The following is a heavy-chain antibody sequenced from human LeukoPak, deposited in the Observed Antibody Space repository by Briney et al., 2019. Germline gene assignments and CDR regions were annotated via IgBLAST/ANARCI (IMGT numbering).Heavy chain of an antibody. J-gene: IGHJ4*02. Sequence: PGGTLRLSCAASGFTFSSYGMSWVRQAPGKGLEWVSAISGSGGSTYYADSVKGRFTISRDNSKNTLYLQMNSLRAEDTAVYYCAKDRHGSGSRNYWGQGTLVTVSS. V-gene: IGHV3-23*01. CDR3: AKDRHGSGSRNY. D-gene: IGHD3-10*01. CDR2: ISGSGGST. CDR1: GFTFSSYG.